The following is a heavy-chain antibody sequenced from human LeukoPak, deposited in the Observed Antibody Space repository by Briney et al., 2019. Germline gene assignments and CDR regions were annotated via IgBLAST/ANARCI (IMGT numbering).Heavy chain of an antibody. Sequence: PSETLSLTCTVSGGSISGYYWSWIRQPPGKGLEWIGYIYYSGSTNYNPSLKSRVTISVDTSKNQFSLKLSSVTAADTAVYYCARGQLDYGDYVDYWGQGTLVTVSS. CDR2: IYYSGST. J-gene: IGHJ4*02. V-gene: IGHV4-59*01. D-gene: IGHD4-17*01. CDR1: GGSISGYY. CDR3: ARGQLDYGDYVDY.